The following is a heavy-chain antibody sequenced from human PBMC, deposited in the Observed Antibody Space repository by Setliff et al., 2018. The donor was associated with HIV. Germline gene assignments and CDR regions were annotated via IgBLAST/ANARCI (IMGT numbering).Heavy chain of an antibody. CDR3: ASHSGGWNYYLDY. V-gene: IGHV4-39*01. D-gene: IGHD6-19*01. CDR2: MYYTGSS. Sequence: PSETLSLTCTVSGGSVSSSTTYYWGWIRQPPGKGLGWIGRMYYTGSSYYTPSLKSRATISVDTYKNKFPLQVNSVTAPDTAVYYCASHSGGWNYYLDYWGQGTLVTVSS. J-gene: IGHJ4*02. CDR1: GGSVSSSTTYY.